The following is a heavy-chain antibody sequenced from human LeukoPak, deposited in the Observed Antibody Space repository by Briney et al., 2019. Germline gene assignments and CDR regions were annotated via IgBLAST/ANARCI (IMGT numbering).Heavy chain of an antibody. J-gene: IGHJ4*02. V-gene: IGHV3-74*01. CDR1: GFTFSSYS. CDR2: INGDGSST. CDR3: ARDRNTFDY. D-gene: IGHD4-11*01. Sequence: GGSLRLSCAASGFTFSSYSMNWVRQAPGKGLEWVSHINGDGSSTSYADSVKGRFTISRDNAKNTLYLQVNSLRAEDTAVYYCARDRNTFDYWGQGTLVTVSS.